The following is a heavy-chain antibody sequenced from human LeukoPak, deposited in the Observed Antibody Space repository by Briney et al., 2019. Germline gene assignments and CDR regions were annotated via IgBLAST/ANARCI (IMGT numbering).Heavy chain of an antibody. CDR1: GFTFSSYA. D-gene: IGHD3-22*01. Sequence: GGSLRLSCAASGFTFSSYAMSWVRQAPGKGLEWVSAISGSGGSTYYADSVKGRFIISRDNSKNTLYLQMNSLRAEDTAVYYCAKDYHDSSGYYYWFDYWGQGTLVTVSS. CDR2: ISGSGGST. CDR3: AKDYHDSSGYYYWFDY. V-gene: IGHV3-23*01. J-gene: IGHJ4*02.